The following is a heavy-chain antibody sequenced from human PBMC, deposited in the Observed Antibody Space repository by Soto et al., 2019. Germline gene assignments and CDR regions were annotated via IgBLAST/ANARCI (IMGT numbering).Heavy chain of an antibody. J-gene: IGHJ3*01. V-gene: IGHV3-23*01. CDR1: RFTFRSYD. CDR3: AKERIRRAFDF. Sequence: EVQLLESGGGLIQPGGSLRLSCAASRFTFRSYDMNWVRQAPGKGLEWVSTITGSGGITYYVDSVKGRFTISRDNSKNTLYLQMNSLTAEDTAVYYCAKERIRRAFDFWGQGTTVTVSS. CDR2: ITGSGGIT. D-gene: IGHD2-15*01.